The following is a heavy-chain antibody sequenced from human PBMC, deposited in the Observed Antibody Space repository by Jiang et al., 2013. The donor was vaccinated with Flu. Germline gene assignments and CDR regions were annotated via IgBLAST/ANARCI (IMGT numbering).Heavy chain of an antibody. V-gene: IGHV4-59*08. D-gene: IGHD3-10*01. Sequence: GSGLVKPSETLSLTCTVSGGSISSYYWSWIRQPPGKGLEWIGYIYYSGSTNYNPSLKSRVTISVDTSKNQFSLKLSSVTAADTAVYYCARQRTYYYGSGSYYKESRVFFDYWGQGTLVTVSS. CDR1: GGSISSYY. J-gene: IGHJ4*02. CDR3: ARQRTYYYGSGSYYKESRVFFDY. CDR2: IYYSGST.